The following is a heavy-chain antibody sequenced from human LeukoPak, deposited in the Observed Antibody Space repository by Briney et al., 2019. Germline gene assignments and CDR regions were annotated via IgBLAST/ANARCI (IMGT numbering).Heavy chain of an antibody. J-gene: IGHJ5*02. CDR3: ARSAEAAADYNWFDP. CDR1: GGSISSYY. D-gene: IGHD6-13*01. Sequence: SAALSLPCTVSGGSISSYYWSWIRPPPGKGLEWIGYIYYSGSTNYNPSLKSRVTISIDTSKNQFSLKLSSVTAADTAVYYCARSAEAAADYNWFDPWGQGTLVTVSS. V-gene: IGHV4-59*01. CDR2: IYYSGST.